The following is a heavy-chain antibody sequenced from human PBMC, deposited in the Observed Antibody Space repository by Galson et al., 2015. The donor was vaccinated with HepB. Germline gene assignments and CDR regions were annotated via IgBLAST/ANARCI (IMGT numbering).Heavy chain of an antibody. J-gene: IGHJ4*02. CDR1: GDSVSSNSAA. CDR3: AFSKRRITIFGVVITPFDY. V-gene: IGHV6-1*01. Sequence: CAISGDSVSSNSAAWNWIRQSPSRGLEWLGRTYYRSKWYNDYAVSVKSRITINPDTSKNQFSLQLNSVTPEDTAVYYCAFSKRRITIFGVVITPFDYRGQGTLVTVSS. CDR2: TYYRSKWYN. D-gene: IGHD3-3*01.